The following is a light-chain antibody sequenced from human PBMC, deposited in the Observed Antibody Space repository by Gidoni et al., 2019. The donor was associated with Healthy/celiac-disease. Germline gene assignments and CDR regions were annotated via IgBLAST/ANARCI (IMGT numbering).Light chain of an antibody. J-gene: IGKJ1*01. CDR2: GAS. CDR1: QRVSSSY. CDR3: QQYGSSPXT. V-gene: IGKV3-20*01. Sequence: EIVLTQSPGTLSLSPGERATLSCRASQRVSSSYLAWYQQKPGQAPRLLIYGASSRATGIPDRFSGSGSGTDFTLTISRLEPEDFAVYYCQQYGSSPXTFGQGTKVEIK.